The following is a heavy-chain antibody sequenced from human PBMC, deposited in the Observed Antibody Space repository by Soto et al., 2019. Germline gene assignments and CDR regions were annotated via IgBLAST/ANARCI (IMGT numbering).Heavy chain of an antibody. Sequence: GGSLRLSCAASGVTFSDLWMTWVRQAPGKGLEWVGRIKSRVNGETTDYAAPVKGRFTISRDDSKNTLYLQMTSLKTDDTAVYYCSTDRPFTGGGVIATWGQGTMVT. CDR2: IKSRVNGETT. D-gene: IGHD3-16*02. CDR3: STDRPFTGGGVIAT. CDR1: GVTFSDLW. V-gene: IGHV3-15*01. J-gene: IGHJ3*01.